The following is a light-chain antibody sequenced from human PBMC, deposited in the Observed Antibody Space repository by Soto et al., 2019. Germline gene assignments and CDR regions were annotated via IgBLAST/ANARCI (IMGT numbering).Light chain of an antibody. Sequence: EIVLTQSPAILSVSPGESATLSCRASQSISRSLAWYQQKPGQAPRLLISDASTRATGIPARFSGSGSGTEVTLTISSLQSEDFALYYCHQYNSWPPGTFGQGPKVEIK. J-gene: IGKJ2*01. CDR2: DAS. CDR3: HQYNSWPPGT. CDR1: QSISRS. V-gene: IGKV3-15*01.